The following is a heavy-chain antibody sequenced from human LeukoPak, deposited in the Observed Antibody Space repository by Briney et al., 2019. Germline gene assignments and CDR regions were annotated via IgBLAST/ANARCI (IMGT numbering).Heavy chain of an antibody. CDR2: ISSSSSYI. Sequence: GGSLRLPCAASGFTFSSYSMNWVRQAPGKGLEWVSSISSSSSYIYYADSVKGRFTISRDNAKNSLYLQMNSLRAEDTAVYYCARVPPGIQLWLDYWGQGTLVTVSS. CDR1: GFTFSSYS. D-gene: IGHD5-18*01. J-gene: IGHJ4*02. V-gene: IGHV3-21*01. CDR3: ARVPPGIQLWLDY.